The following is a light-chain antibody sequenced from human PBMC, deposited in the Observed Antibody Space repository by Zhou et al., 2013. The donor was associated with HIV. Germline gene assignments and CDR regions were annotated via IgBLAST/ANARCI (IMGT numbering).Light chain of an antibody. Sequence: QSALTQPPSASGSPGQSVTISCTGTSSDVGGYNYVSWYQQHPGKAPKLIIYEVSKRPSGVPDRFSGSKSGNTASLTVSGLQAEDEADYYCSSYGGRDHLRVFGTGTKLTVL. CDR1: SSDVGGYNY. J-gene: IGLJ1*01. V-gene: IGLV2-8*01. CDR3: SSYGGRDHLRV. CDR2: EVS.